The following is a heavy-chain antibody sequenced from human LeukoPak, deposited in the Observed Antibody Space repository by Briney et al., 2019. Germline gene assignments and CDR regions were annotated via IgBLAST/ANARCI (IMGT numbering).Heavy chain of an antibody. J-gene: IGHJ4*02. CDR2: IWYDGSNK. CDR3: ARGPYYYDSSGYYPPDY. D-gene: IGHD3-22*01. Sequence: GGSLRLSCAASGFTFSSYGMHWLRQAPGKGLEWVAVIWYDGSNKYYADSVKGRFTISRDNSKNTLYLQMNSLRAEDTAVYYCARGPYYYDSSGYYPPDYWGQGTLVTVSS. V-gene: IGHV3-33*01. CDR1: GFTFSSYG.